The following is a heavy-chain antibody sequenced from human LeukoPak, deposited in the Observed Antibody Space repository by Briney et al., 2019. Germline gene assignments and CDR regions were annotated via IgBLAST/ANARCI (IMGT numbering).Heavy chain of an antibody. CDR2: ISHDGGNK. Sequence: GRSLRLSCAASGFTFASFAIHWVRQAPGKGLEWVALISHDGGNKFYTDSVKGRFTISRDNSKNTLYLQMNSLRAEDTAVYYCAMDLQGDAFDIWGQGTMVTVSS. V-gene: IGHV3-30-3*01. J-gene: IGHJ3*02. CDR3: AMDLQGDAFDI. D-gene: IGHD2-2*03. CDR1: GFTFASFA.